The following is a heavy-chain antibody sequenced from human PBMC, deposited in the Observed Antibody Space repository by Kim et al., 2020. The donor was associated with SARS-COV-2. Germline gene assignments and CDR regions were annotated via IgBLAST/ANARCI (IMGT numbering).Heavy chain of an antibody. Sequence: LDNEYAVSVKGRISINPDTSQNQFSLQLNSMTPEDTAVYYCARGSNSAFAIWGQGTVVTVSS. V-gene: IGHV6-1*01. J-gene: IGHJ3*02. CDR3: ARGSNSAFAI. D-gene: IGHD4-4*01. CDR2: LDN.